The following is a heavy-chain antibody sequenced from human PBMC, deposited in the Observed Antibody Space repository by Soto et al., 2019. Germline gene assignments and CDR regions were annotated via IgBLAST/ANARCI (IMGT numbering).Heavy chain of an antibody. J-gene: IGHJ4*02. D-gene: IGHD4-17*01. V-gene: IGHV4-30-4*01. CDR2: NYYGGST. CDR1: GGSITSGDYY. Sequence: SETLSLTCTVSGGSITSGDYYWSWIRQPPGKGLEWVGYNYYGGSTYYNPSLESRITISLDTAKNQFSLELTSVTAADTAVYYCASGSTVINTLDFWGQGTLVTVSS. CDR3: ASGSTVINTLDF.